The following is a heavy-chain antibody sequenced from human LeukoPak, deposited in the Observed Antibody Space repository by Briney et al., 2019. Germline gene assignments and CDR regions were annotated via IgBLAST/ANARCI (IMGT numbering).Heavy chain of an antibody. CDR2: INTNSGGT. Sequence: ASVKVSCKASGYTFTGYYMHWVRQAPGQGLEWMGWINTNSGGTNYAQKFQGRVTMTRDTSISTAYMELSRLRSDDTAVYYCARDLSYGAGIYYFDYWGQGTLVTVSS. J-gene: IGHJ4*02. D-gene: IGHD2-21*01. CDR1: GYTFTGYY. CDR3: ARDLSYGAGIYYFDY. V-gene: IGHV1-2*02.